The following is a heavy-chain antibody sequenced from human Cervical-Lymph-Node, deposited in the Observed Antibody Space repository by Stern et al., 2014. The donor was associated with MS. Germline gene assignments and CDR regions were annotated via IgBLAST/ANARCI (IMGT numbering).Heavy chain of an antibody. D-gene: IGHD5-24*01. CDR1: GFTFSTHA. CDR3: ARSPVGRWLQFRFDY. V-gene: IGHV3-30*04. Sequence: DQLVESGGGVVQPGRSLRLSCAASGFTFSTHAMHWVRQAPGKGLEWVTVISSDGSHKYYADSVKGRFTISRDNSKNTLYLQMNSLRAEDTAVYYCARSPVGRWLQFRFDYWGQGTLVTVSS. J-gene: IGHJ4*02. CDR2: ISSDGSHK.